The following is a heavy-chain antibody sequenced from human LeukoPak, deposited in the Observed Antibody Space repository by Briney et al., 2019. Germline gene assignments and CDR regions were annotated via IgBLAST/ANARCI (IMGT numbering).Heavy chain of an antibody. CDR1: GFTFSTSW. D-gene: IGHD4-17*01. CDR3: AKYSGAYAIED. CDR2: IKEDGSEK. J-gene: IGHJ4*02. Sequence: GGPLRLSCAASGFTFSTSWMSWVRQAPGKGLEWVANIKEDGSEKQYVDSVMGRFTVSRDNDKNSLYLQMNILRGDDTAVYYCAKYSGAYAIEDWGQGTLVTVSS. V-gene: IGHV3-7*02.